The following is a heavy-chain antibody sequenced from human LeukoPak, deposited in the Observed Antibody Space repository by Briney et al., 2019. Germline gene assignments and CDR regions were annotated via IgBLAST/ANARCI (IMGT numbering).Heavy chain of an antibody. CDR2: IKQDGSET. V-gene: IGHV3-7*01. D-gene: IGHD1-1*01. J-gene: IGHJ4*02. CDR3: ARDSPLSYNWNDDGGY. CDR1: GFTFNSYW. Sequence: GGSLRLSCAASGFTFNSYWMNWVRQAPGRGLEWVANIKQDGSETHSVDSVKGRFTISRDNAKNLLYLQMSSLRAEDTAVYYCARDSPLSYNWNDDGGYWGQGTLVTVSS.